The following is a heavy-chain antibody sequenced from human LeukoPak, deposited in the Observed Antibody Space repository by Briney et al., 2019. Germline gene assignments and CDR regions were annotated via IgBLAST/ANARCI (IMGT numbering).Heavy chain of an antibody. J-gene: IGHJ3*02. CDR1: GYTFTSYG. V-gene: IGHV1-18*01. CDR3: ARFNHLLPYPSITGTLGHAFDI. D-gene: IGHD1-20*01. CDR2: ISAYNGNT. Sequence: ASVKVSCKASGYTFTSYGISWVRQAPGQGLEWMGWISAYNGNTKYAQKLQGRVTMTTDTSTSTAYMELRSLRSDDTAVYYCARFNHLLPYPSITGTLGHAFDIWGQGTMVTVSS.